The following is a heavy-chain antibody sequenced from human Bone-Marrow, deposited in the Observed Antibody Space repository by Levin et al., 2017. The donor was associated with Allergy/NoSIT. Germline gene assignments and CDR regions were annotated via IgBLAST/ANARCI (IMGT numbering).Heavy chain of an antibody. CDR2: FDPEDGET. D-gene: IGHD3-16*01. Sequence: GASVKVSCKVSGHNLKEISIHWVRQAPGKGLEWMGSFDPEDGETIYAQNFQDRITMTEDTSIDTAYLELHSLTSEDTAVYFCAAMIEMISFGGTRIKPGFEPWGQGTLVTVSS. CDR1: GHNLKEIS. J-gene: IGHJ5*02. V-gene: IGHV1-24*01. CDR3: AAMIEMISFGGTRIKPGFEP.